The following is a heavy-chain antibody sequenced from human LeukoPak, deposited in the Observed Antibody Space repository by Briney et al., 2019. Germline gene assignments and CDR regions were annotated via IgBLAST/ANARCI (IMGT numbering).Heavy chain of an antibody. J-gene: IGHJ6*02. CDR2: INDYTGNT. Sequence: SETLSLTCDVFGGSFTDYFWTWIRQSPGEGLEWIGEINDYTGNTNYNPSLNSRVSISLEKSKNQFSLELRSVTAADTAVYYCARGRIAKIVVVHSFHYGMDVWGQGTTVTVSS. CDR3: ARGRIAKIVVVHSFHYGMDV. D-gene: IGHD3-22*01. V-gene: IGHV4-34*01. CDR1: GGSFTDYF.